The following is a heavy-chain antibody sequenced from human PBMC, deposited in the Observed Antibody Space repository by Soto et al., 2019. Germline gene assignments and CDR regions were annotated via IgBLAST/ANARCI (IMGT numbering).Heavy chain of an antibody. Sequence: QVQLVQSGAEVKKPGASVKVSCKASGYTFTSYAMHWVRQAPGQRLEWMGWINAGNGNTKYSQKFQGRVTIARDTSASTAYMELSSLRSEDTAVYYCARDGSVWGSNYYGMDVWGQGTTVTVSS. D-gene: IGHD3-16*01. V-gene: IGHV1-3*01. J-gene: IGHJ6*02. CDR2: INAGNGNT. CDR1: GYTFTSYA. CDR3: ARDGSVWGSNYYGMDV.